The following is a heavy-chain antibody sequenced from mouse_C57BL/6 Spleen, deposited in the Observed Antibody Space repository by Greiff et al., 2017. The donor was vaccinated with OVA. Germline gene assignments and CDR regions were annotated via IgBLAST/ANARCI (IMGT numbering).Heavy chain of an antibody. D-gene: IGHD1-1*01. J-gene: IGHJ2*01. CDR1: GFTFSDYY. V-gene: IGHV5-16*01. CDR3: ARDRSYGSSYFDY. CDR2: INYDGSST. Sequence: EVMLVESEGGLVQPGSSMKLSCTASGFTFSDYYMAWVRQVPERGLEWVANINYDGSSTYYLDSLKSRFIILRDNAKNILYLQMSSLKSEDTATYYCARDRSYGSSYFDYWGQGTTLTVSS.